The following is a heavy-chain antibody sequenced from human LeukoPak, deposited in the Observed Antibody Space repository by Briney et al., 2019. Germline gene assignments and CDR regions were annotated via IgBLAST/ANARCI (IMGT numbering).Heavy chain of an antibody. V-gene: IGHV1-69*05. CDR1: GGTFSSYA. D-gene: IGHD6-19*01. CDR3: ARDMAVAETGSDY. Sequence: ASVKVSCKASGGTFSSYAISWVRQAPGQGPEWMGRIIPIFGTANYAQKFQGRVTITTDESTSTAYMELSSPRSEDTAVYYCARDMAVAETGSDYWGQGTPVTVSS. CDR2: IIPIFGTA. J-gene: IGHJ4*02.